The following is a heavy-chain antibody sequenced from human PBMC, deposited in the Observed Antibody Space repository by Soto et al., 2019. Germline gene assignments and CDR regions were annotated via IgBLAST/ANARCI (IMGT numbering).Heavy chain of an antibody. CDR1: GGSISSGDYY. J-gene: IGHJ4*02. V-gene: IGHV4-30-4*01. D-gene: IGHD3-10*01. CDR3: DRVGGFGATTIDY. Sequence: QVQLQESGPELVKPSQTLSLTCTVSGGSISSGDYYWSWIRQPPGKGLEWIGYIYYSGSTYYNPSLQSRVTISVDTSKNQFSLKLSSVTAADTAVYYWDRVGGFGATTIDYWGQGTLVTVSS. CDR2: IYYSGST.